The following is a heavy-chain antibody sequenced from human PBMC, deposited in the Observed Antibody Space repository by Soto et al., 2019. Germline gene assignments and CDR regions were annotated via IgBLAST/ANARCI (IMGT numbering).Heavy chain of an antibody. V-gene: IGHV4-30-4*01. J-gene: IGHJ5*02. CDR2: IYYNGII. CDR3: ARGIQAGFDP. D-gene: IGHD5-18*01. Sequence: SETLSLTCTVSGDSITDGDYYWSWIRQPPGKDLEWIAYIYYNGIIHSNPSLKSRVTISLDPSKNQFSLTMTSVTAADPAVYSCARGIQAGFDPWGQGTLVTVSS. CDR1: GDSITDGDYY.